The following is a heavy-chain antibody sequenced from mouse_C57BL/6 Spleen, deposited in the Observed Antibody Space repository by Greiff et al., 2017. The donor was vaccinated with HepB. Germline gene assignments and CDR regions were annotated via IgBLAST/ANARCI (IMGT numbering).Heavy chain of an antibody. CDR1: GYSFTDYN. J-gene: IGHJ4*01. D-gene: IGHD3-1*01. CDR3: ARSGDYAMDY. Sequence: EVKLMESGPELVKPGASVKISCKASGYSFTDYNMNWVKQSNGKSLEWIGVINPNYGTTSYNQKFKGKATLTVDQSSSTAYMQLNSLTSEDAAVYYCARSGDYAMDYWGQGTSVTVSS. V-gene: IGHV1-39*01. CDR2: INPNYGTT.